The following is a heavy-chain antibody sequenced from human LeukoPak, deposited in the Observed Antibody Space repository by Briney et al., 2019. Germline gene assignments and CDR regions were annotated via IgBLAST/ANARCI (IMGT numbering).Heavy chain of an antibody. CDR3: ARDLAVADDY. CDR2: ISSSSSYI. V-gene: IGHV3-21*01. D-gene: IGHD6-19*01. Sequence: GGSLRLSCAASGFTFSSYSMNWVRQAPGKGLEWVSSISSSSSYIYYADSVKGRFTISRDNAKNSLYLQMNSLRPEDTAVYYCARDLAVADDYWGQGTLVTVSS. J-gene: IGHJ4*02. CDR1: GFTFSSYS.